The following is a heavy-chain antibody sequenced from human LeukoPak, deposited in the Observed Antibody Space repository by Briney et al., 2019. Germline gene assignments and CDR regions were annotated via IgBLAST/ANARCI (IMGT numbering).Heavy chain of an antibody. CDR1: GFTFSSYG. CDR2: ISGSGGST. Sequence: GGSLRLSCAASGFTFSSYGMSWVRQAPGKGLEWVSAISGSGGSTYCADSVKGRFTISRDNSKNTLYLQMNSLRAEDTAVYYCAKGLWFGELSIDYWGQGTLVTVSS. J-gene: IGHJ4*02. CDR3: AKGLWFGELSIDY. V-gene: IGHV3-23*01. D-gene: IGHD3-10*01.